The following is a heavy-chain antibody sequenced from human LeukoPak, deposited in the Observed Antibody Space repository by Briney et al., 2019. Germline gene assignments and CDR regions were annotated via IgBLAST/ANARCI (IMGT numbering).Heavy chain of an antibody. CDR1: GGSISSYY. D-gene: IGHD2-15*01. CDR3: ASKEYCSGGSCRNWFDP. J-gene: IGHJ5*02. Sequence: SETLSLTCTVSGGSISSYYWSWIRQPPGKGLEWIGEINHSGSTNYNPSLKSRVTISVDTSKNQFSLKLSSVTAADTAVYYRASKEYCSGGSCRNWFDPWGQGTLVTVSS. CDR2: INHSGST. V-gene: IGHV4-34*01.